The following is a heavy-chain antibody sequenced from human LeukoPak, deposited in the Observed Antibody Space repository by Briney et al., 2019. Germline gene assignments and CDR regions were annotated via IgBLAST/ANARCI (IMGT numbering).Heavy chain of an antibody. CDR2: INHSGST. J-gene: IGHJ3*02. CDR1: GGSFSGYY. CDR3: ARVIVAAGNDAFDI. D-gene: IGHD6-19*01. Sequence: PSEILSLTCAVYGGSFSGYYWSWIRQPPGKGLEWIGEINHSGSTNYNPSLKSRVTISVDTSKNQFSLKLSSVTAADTAVYYCARVIVAAGNDAFDIWGLGTMVTVSS. V-gene: IGHV4-34*01.